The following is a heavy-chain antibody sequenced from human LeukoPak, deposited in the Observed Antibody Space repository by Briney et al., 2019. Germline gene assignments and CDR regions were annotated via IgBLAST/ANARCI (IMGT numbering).Heavy chain of an antibody. D-gene: IGHD4-17*01. Sequence: SETLSLTCTVSGGSISSYYWSWIRQPPGKGLEWIGYINYSGSTNYNPSLKSRVTMSVDTSKNQFSLKLSSVTAADTAMYYCAREGHQDYVHFDHWGQGSLVTVSS. CDR2: INYSGST. V-gene: IGHV4-59*01. CDR1: GGSISSYY. J-gene: IGHJ4*02. CDR3: AREGHQDYVHFDH.